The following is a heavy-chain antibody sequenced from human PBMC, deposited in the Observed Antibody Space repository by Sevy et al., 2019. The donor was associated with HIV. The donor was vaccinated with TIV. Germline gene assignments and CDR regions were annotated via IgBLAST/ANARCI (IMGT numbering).Heavy chain of an antibody. J-gene: IGHJ4*02. CDR3: ARVLYYDSSAYYFDY. CDR1: GYMFIAYF. D-gene: IGHD3-22*01. CDR2: INPNSGDT. V-gene: IGHV1-2*06. Sequence: ASVKVSCKASGYMFIAYFIHWVRQAPGQGLEWMGRINPNSGDTNYAQKFQGRVTMTRDMSINTAYMELSRLRSDDTAVYSCARVLYYDSSAYYFDYWGQGTLVTVSS.